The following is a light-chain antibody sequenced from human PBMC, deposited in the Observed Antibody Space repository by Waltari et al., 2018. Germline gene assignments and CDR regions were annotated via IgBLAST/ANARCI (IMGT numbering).Light chain of an antibody. V-gene: IGKV3-20*01. Sequence: EIVLTQSPGPLSLSPGERATLSCRASQSVSSNYLAWYQQIPGQAPRLLIQCSSSRATGIPDRFSGSGSGTDFTLTISRLEPEDFAVYYCQPYGRSWNTFGQGTKLEIK. CDR2: CSS. CDR1: QSVSSNY. J-gene: IGKJ2*01. CDR3: QPYGRSWNT.